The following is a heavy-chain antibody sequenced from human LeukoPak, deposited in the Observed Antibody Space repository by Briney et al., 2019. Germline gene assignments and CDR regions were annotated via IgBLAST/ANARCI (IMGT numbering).Heavy chain of an antibody. V-gene: IGHV1-2*02. D-gene: IGHD5-18*01. CDR2: INPNSGGT. CDR3: ARDMGYGYSHYYYGMDV. CDR1: GYTFTGYY. Sequence: ASVKVSCKASGYTFTGYYMLWVRQAPGQGLEWMGWINPNSGGTNYAQKFQGRVTMTRDTSISTAYMELSRLRSDDTAVYYCARDMGYGYSHYYYGMDVWGQGTTVTVSS. J-gene: IGHJ6*02.